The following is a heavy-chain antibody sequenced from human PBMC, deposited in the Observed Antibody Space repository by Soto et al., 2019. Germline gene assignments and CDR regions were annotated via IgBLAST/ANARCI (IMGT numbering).Heavy chain of an antibody. CDR2: IYCSGST. CDR3: ARGDRGYDSSGYYKY. Sequence: QVQLQESGPGLVKPSQTLSLTCTVSGGSISSGGYYWSWIRQHPGKVLEWIEYIYCSGSTYYNPSLKSRVTISVDTSKNQFSLKLSSVTAADTAVYYCARGDRGYDSSGYYKYWGQGTLVTVSS. CDR1: GGSISSGGYY. J-gene: IGHJ4*02. D-gene: IGHD3-22*01. V-gene: IGHV4-31*03.